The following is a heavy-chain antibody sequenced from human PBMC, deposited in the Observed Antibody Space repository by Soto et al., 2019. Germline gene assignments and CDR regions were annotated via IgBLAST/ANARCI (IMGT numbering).Heavy chain of an antibody. Sequence: GGSLRLSCAASGFTFSSYAMHWVRQAPGKGLEWVAVISYDGSNKYYADSVKGRFTISRDNSKNTLYLQMNSLRAEDTAVYYCARDGATVVIPDAFDSGGQGTMVIVSS. CDR3: ARDGATVVIPDAFDS. CDR1: GFTFSSYA. D-gene: IGHD4-17*01. V-gene: IGHV3-30*04. J-gene: IGHJ3*02. CDR2: ISYDGSNK.